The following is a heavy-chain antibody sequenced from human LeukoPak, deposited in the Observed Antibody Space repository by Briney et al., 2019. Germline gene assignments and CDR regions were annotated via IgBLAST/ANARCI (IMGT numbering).Heavy chain of an antibody. Sequence: GGSLRLSCAPSGFTFSIYSMHWVRHAPGEVLEWVAVISYDGRNKFYADSVKGRFTISRDNSKNTLYLQMNSLRAEDTGVYYCARGGIVGPTSYFYYGMDVWGQGTTVTVSS. CDR2: ISYDGRNK. J-gene: IGHJ6*02. D-gene: IGHD1-26*01. CDR3: ARGGIVGPTSYFYYGMDV. CDR1: GFTFSIYS. V-gene: IGHV3-30*04.